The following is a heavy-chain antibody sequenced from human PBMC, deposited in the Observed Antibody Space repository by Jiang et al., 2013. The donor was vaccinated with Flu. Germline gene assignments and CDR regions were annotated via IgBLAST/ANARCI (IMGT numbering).Heavy chain of an antibody. V-gene: IGHV1-46*01. Sequence: RQAPGQGLEWMGIINPSGGSTSYAQKFQGRVTMTRDTSTSTVYMELSSLRSEDTAVYYCARYYYDSSGYYQFDYWGQGTLVTVSS. CDR2: INPSGGST. J-gene: IGHJ4*02. CDR3: ARYYYDSSGYYQFDY. D-gene: IGHD3-22*01.